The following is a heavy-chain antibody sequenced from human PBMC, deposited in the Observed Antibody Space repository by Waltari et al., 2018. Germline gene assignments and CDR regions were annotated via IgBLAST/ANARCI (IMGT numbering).Heavy chain of an antibody. V-gene: IGHV4-30-2*01. CDR3: ARSYQLLYYFDY. D-gene: IGHD2-2*01. CDR1: GGPISSGCYS. J-gene: IGHJ4*02. Sequence: QLQLQESGSGLVKPSQTLSLTCAVSGGPISSGCYSWSWIRQPPGKGLECIGYIYHSGSTYYNPSLKSRATISVDRSKNQFSLKLSFVTTADTAVYYCARSYQLLYYFDYWGQGTLVTVSS. CDR2: IYHSGST.